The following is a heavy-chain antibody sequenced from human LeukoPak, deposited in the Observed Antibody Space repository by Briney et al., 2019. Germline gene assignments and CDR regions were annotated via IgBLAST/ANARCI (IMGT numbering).Heavy chain of an antibody. V-gene: IGHV4-39*07. D-gene: IGHD2-2*01. Sequence: SETLSLTCTVSGGSISSSSYYWGWIRQPPGKGLEWIGSIYYSGSTYYNPSLKSRVTVSVDTSKNQFSLKLSSVTAADTAVYYCARCVVPAAIPDYYYYYMDVWGKGTTVTVSS. CDR2: IYYSGST. J-gene: IGHJ6*03. CDR3: ARCVVPAAIPDYYYYYMDV. CDR1: GGSISSSSYY.